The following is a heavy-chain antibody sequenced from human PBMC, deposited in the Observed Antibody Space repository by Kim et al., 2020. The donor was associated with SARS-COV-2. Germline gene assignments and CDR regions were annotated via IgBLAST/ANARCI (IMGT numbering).Heavy chain of an antibody. J-gene: IGHJ6*04. CDR3: AKDFHSLYGSGSWGDYYYCYGRDV. Sequence: GGSLRLSCAASGFTFSSYGMHWVRQAPGKGLEWVAVISYDGSNKYYADSVKGRFTISRDNSKNTLYLQMNSLRAEDTAVYYCAKDFHSLYGSGSWGDYYYCYGRDVGGEGTTVSVSS. D-gene: IGHD3-10*01. CDR2: ISYDGSNK. CDR1: GFTFSSYG. V-gene: IGHV3-30*18.